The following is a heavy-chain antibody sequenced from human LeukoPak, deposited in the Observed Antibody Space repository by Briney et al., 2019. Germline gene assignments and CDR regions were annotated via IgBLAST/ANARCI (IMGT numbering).Heavy chain of an antibody. D-gene: IGHD4/OR15-4a*01. CDR3: GRVISGAIDY. CDR2: IKHDGSEM. V-gene: IGHV3-7*01. Sequence: GGSLTLSCAASGFTFGGYSMSWVRQAPGKGLEWVANIKHDGSEMFYVDSVEGRFTISKDNAENSMYLQMNSLSAEDTAVYYCGRVISGAIDYWGQGTLVTVSS. CDR1: GFTFGGYS. J-gene: IGHJ4*02.